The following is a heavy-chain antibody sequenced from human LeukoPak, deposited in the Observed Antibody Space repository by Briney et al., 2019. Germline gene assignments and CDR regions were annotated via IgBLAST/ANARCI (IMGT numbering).Heavy chain of an antibody. CDR3: ARSYMAVAGPSLDY. D-gene: IGHD6-19*01. J-gene: IGHJ4*02. CDR1: GFTFTSYE. Sequence: GGSLRLSCAASGFTFTSYEMNWVRQAPGKGLEWVSYISGSGTTTYYADSVKGRFTISRDNAKNSLYLQMNSLRDEDTAIYYCARSYMAVAGPSLDYWGQGTLVTVSS. V-gene: IGHV3-48*03. CDR2: ISGSGTTT.